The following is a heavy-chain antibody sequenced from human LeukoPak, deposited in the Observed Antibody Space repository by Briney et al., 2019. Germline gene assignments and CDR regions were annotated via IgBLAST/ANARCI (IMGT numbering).Heavy chain of an antibody. V-gene: IGHV1-58*02. CDR1: GFTFTSSA. CDR2: IVVGSDNT. CDR3: VADPYYDGSGPPRWFDP. D-gene: IGHD3-22*01. J-gene: IGHJ5*02. Sequence: SVKVSCKASGFTFTSSAMQWVRQARGQRLEWIGWIVVGSDNTNYAQRFQERVTITRDMSTSTAYMELSSLRSDDTAVYYCVADPYYDGSGPPRWFDPWGQGTLVTVSS.